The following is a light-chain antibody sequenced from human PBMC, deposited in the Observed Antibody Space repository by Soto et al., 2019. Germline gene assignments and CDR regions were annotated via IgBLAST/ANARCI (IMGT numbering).Light chain of an antibody. CDR3: LQHNSYPRT. CDR2: AAS. V-gene: IGKV1-17*03. CDR1: QGIGNY. J-gene: IGKJ4*01. Sequence: DIQMTQSPSALSASIRDRVTITCRASQGIGNYVAWFQVKPGKVPKRLIYAASSLQSGVPSRFSGYGSGTEFTLTISSLQPEDSAIYYCLQHNSYPRTFGGGTKVDIK.